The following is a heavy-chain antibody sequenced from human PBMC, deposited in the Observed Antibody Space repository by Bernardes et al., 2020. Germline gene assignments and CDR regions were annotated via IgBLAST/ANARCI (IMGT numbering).Heavy chain of an antibody. CDR2: IYYSGST. Sequence: WESLRLTCTVSGGSISSYYWSWIRQPPGKGLEWIGYIYYSGSTNYNPSLKSRVTISVDTSKNQFSLKLSSVTAADTAVYYCSSGAWGSGSYYWFDPWGQGTLVTVSS. CDR1: GGSISSYY. CDR3: SSGAWGSGSYYWFDP. J-gene: IGHJ5*02. V-gene: IGHV4-59*01. D-gene: IGHD3-10*01.